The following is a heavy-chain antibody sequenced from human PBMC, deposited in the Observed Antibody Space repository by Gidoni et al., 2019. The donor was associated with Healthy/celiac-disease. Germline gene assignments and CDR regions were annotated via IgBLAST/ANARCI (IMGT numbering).Heavy chain of an antibody. D-gene: IGHD1-26*01. V-gene: IGHV3-30*18. Sequence: QVQLVESGGGVVHPGRSLRLSWAASGFTFSSYGIPWVRQAPGKGLEWVAGISYDGSNKYYADSVKGRFTISRDNSKNTLYLQMNSLRAEDTAVYYCAKDWEFSVGATTLDYWGQGTLVTVSS. J-gene: IGHJ4*02. CDR3: AKDWEFSVGATTLDY. CDR2: ISYDGSNK. CDR1: GFTFSSYG.